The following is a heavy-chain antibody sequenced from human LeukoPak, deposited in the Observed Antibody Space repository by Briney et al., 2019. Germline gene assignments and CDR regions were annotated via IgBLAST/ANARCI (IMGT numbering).Heavy chain of an antibody. J-gene: IGHJ4*02. CDR3: ARAPYGSTWTFDY. CDR2: VDHIGST. CDR1: GDSISRFY. V-gene: IGHV4-59*01. D-gene: IGHD6-13*01. Sequence: SETLSLTCTVSGDSISRFYWSWIRQPPGKALQWIGYVDHIGSTSYNPSLKSRVTMSVDTSKSQFSLNLTSVTAADTAVYYCARAPYGSTWTFDYWGQGTLVTVSS.